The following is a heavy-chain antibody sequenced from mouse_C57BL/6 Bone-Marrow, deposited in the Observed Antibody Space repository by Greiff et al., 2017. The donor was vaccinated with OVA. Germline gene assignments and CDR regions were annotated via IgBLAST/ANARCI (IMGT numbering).Heavy chain of an antibody. CDR2: INPSSGYT. CDR1: GYTFTSYW. V-gene: IGHV1-7*01. Sequence: QVQLQQSGAELAKPGASVKLSCKASGYTFTSYWMHWVKQRPGQGLEWIGYINPSSGYTKYNQKFKDKATLTADKSSSTAYMQLSSLTYEDSAVYYCARYSYNLDYYGSSYYFDYWGQGTTLTVSS. J-gene: IGHJ2*01. D-gene: IGHD1-1*01. CDR3: ARYSYNLDYYGSSYYFDY.